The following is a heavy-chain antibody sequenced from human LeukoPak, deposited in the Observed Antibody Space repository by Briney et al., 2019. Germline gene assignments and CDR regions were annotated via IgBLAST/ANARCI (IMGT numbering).Heavy chain of an antibody. CDR2: INHSGST. CDR3: ARRGSNHGGDPL. D-gene: IGHD2-21*02. V-gene: IGHV4-34*01. J-gene: IGHJ4*02. Sequence: SETLSLTFAVYGGSFSGYYWTWIRQPPGKGLEWIGEINHSGSTSNNPSLKSRVTVSVDTSKNQFSLKMTSVTAADTAVYFCARRGSNHGGDPLWGQGTLVTVSS. CDR1: GGSFSGYY.